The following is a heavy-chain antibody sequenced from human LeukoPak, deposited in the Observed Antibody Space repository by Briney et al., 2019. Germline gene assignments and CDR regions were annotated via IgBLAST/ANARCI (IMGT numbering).Heavy chain of an antibody. CDR3: ARGGWSAAEYFQH. J-gene: IGHJ1*01. Sequence: PSETLSLTCPVYGGSFSGYYWSWIRQPSGKGLEWIGEINHSGSTNYNPSLKSRVTISVDTSKNQFSLKLSSVTAADTAVYYCARGGWSAAEYFQHWGQGTLVTVSS. CDR2: INHSGST. CDR1: GGSFSGYY. V-gene: IGHV4-34*01.